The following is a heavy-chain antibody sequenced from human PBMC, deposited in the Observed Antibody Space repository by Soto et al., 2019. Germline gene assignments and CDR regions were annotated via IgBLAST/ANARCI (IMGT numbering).Heavy chain of an antibody. Sequence: GGSQIVSCAASGFNVRSNDRSWVRKKTGKGLEWVSVIYSGGSTYYADSVKGRFTISRDNSENTLYLQMNSLRAEDTAVYYCARGHWIQGYGAGTYFDYWGQGTQVTVSS. CDR3: ARGHWIQGYGAGTYFDY. D-gene: IGHD5-18*01. V-gene: IGHV3-66*01. J-gene: IGHJ4*02. CDR2: IYSGGST. CDR1: GFNVRSND.